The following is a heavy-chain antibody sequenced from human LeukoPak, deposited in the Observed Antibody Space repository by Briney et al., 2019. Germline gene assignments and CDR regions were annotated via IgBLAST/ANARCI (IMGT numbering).Heavy chain of an antibody. D-gene: IGHD5-18*01. J-gene: IGHJ3*02. CDR1: RFTFSSYE. Sequence: GGSLRLSCAASRFTFSSYEMNWVRQAPGKGLEWVSYISSSGITKYYADSVKGRFTISRDNAKNSLYLQMNSLRVEDTAVYYCAREDTVDAFDIWGQGTMVTVSS. CDR3: AREDTVDAFDI. V-gene: IGHV3-48*03. CDR2: ISSSGITK.